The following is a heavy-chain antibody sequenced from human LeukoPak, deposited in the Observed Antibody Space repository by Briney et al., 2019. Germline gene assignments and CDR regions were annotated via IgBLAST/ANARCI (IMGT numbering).Heavy chain of an antibody. J-gene: IGHJ6*02. Sequence: GGSLRLSCAASGFTFDDYAMLWVRQTPGKGLEWVSGISWSSGSIGYADSVKGRFTISRDNAKNSLYLQMNSLRAEDTALYYCAKDQGGSSDGFNYFCGMDVWGQGTTVTVSS. CDR2: ISWSSGSI. D-gene: IGHD6-25*01. V-gene: IGHV3-9*01. CDR3: AKDQGGSSDGFNYFCGMDV. CDR1: GFTFDDYA.